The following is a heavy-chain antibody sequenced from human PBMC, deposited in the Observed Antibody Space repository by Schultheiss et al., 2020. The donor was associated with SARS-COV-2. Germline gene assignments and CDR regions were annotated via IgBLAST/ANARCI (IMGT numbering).Heavy chain of an antibody. J-gene: IGHJ4*02. CDR2: ISDSGTT. Sequence: SETLSLTCTVSGGSISSGGYYWAWIRQPPGKGLEWIGTISDSGTTYYNPSLKSRVTMSVDTSKTQFSLKLTSVTAADTAVYYCARFPSGGSSDYWGQGTLVTVSS. CDR1: GGSISSGGYY. CDR3: ARFPSGGSSDY. D-gene: IGHD1-26*01. V-gene: IGHV4-39*01.